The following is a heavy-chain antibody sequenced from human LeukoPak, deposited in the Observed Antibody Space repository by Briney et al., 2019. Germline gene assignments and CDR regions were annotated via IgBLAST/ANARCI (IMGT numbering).Heavy chain of an antibody. CDR1: GYTFTGYY. D-gene: IGHD1-26*01. J-gene: IGHJ4*02. Sequence: ASVKVSCKASGYTFTGYYMHWVRQAPGQGLEWMGWINPNSGGTNYAQKFQGRVTMTRDTSISTAYMELSRLRSDDTAVYYCARDLVGATTFDYWGQETLVTVSS. CDR2: INPNSGGT. CDR3: ARDLVGATTFDY. V-gene: IGHV1-2*02.